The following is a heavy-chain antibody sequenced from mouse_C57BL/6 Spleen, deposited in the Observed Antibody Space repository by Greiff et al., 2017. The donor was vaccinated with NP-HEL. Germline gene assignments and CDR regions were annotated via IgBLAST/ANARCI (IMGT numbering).Heavy chain of an antibody. CDR2: IYPGDGDT. Sequence: QAQLKESGPELVKPGASVKISCKASGYAFSSSWMNWVKQRPGKGLEWIGRIYPGDGDTNYNGKFKGKATLTADKSSSTAYMQLSSLTSEDSAVYFCAKGAYGSSYYYAMDYWGQGTSVTVSS. D-gene: IGHD1-1*01. CDR3: AKGAYGSSYYYAMDY. CDR1: GYAFSSSW. J-gene: IGHJ4*01. V-gene: IGHV1-82*01.